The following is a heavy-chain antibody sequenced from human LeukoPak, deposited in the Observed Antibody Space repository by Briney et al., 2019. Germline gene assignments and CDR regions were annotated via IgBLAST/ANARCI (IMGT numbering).Heavy chain of an antibody. CDR1: GGSISSYY. Sequence: ASETLSLTCTVSGGSISSYYWSWIRQPAGKGLEWIGRIYTSGSTNYNPSLKSRVTMSVDTSKNQFSLKLSSVTAADTAVYYCARSGSSFFPGNWFDPWGQGTLVTVSS. J-gene: IGHJ5*02. CDR3: ARSGSSFFPGNWFDP. D-gene: IGHD6-13*01. CDR2: IYTSGST. V-gene: IGHV4-4*07.